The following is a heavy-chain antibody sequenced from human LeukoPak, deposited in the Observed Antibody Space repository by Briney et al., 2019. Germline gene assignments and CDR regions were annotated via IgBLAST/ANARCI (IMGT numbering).Heavy chain of an antibody. V-gene: IGHV3-9*03. CDR1: GFTFDDYA. CDR2: ISWNSGNI. D-gene: IGHD6-19*01. CDR3: AKDRYSSGWSPHMDV. Sequence: GGSLRLSCAASGFTFDDYAMHRVRQAPGKGLEWVSGISWNSGNIGYADSVKGRFTISRDNAKNSLYLQMNSLRTEDMALYHCAKDRYSSGWSPHMDVWGKGTTVTVSS. J-gene: IGHJ6*03.